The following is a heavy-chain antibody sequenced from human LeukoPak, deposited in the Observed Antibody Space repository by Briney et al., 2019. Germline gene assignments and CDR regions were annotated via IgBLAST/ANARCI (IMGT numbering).Heavy chain of an antibody. D-gene: IGHD3-10*01. CDR2: FYPSDSDA. CDR3: AGPHDGKYYGAFDI. CDR1: GYSFATYW. V-gene: IGHV5-51*01. J-gene: IGHJ3*02. Sequence: HGESLKISCKASGYSFATYWIGWVRQMPGKGLEWMGIFYPSDSDAKYSPSFQGQVTILLDRSISTAYLQWSSLKASDTAIYYCAGPHDGKYYGAFDIWGQGTSVTVSS.